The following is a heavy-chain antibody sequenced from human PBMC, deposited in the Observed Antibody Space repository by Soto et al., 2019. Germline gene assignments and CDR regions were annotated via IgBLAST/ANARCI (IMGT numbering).Heavy chain of an antibody. CDR2: ISAYNGDT. CDR3: ARVRQLVGYFYYYMDV. Sequence: QVQLLQSGAEVKKPGASVKDSCKASGYTFTNYGITWGRQAPGRGVEWMGWISAYNGDTHSTQRLQGRVTMTTDTSTSPAYMELRGLRSDDTAVYYWARVRQLVGYFYYYMDVWGKGTTVTVSS. V-gene: IGHV1-18*01. J-gene: IGHJ6*03. CDR1: GYTFTNYG. D-gene: IGHD6-6*01.